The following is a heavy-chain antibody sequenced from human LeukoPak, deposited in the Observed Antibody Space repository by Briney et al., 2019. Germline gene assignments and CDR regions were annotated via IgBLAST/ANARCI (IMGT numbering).Heavy chain of an antibody. CDR2: MNPNSGNT. CDR1: GYTYTSYD. V-gene: IGHV1-8*01. J-gene: IGHJ6*03. Sequence: ASVKVSCKASGYTYTSYDINWVRQATGQGLEWMGWMNPNSGNTGYAQKFQGRVTMTRNTSISTAYMELSSLRSEDTAVYYCAIRYGSGEKYYYYYYMDVWGKGTTVTVSS. D-gene: IGHD3-10*01. CDR3: AIRYGSGEKYYYYYYMDV.